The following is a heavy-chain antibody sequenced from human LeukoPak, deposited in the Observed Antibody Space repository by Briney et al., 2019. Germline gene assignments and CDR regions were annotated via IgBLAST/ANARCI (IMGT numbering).Heavy chain of an antibody. D-gene: IGHD1-26*01. CDR1: GGSISSSPHY. J-gene: IGHJ4*02. CDR3: ARQFWGGASYRFDY. Sequence: PSETLSLTCTVSGGSISSSPHYWGWIRQPPGKGLEWIGSIYYSGSSYYIPSLKSRVIVSVDTSENQFSLRLSSLTVADTAVYYCARQFWGGASYRFDYWGQGALVTVSS. V-gene: IGHV4-39*01. CDR2: IYYSGSS.